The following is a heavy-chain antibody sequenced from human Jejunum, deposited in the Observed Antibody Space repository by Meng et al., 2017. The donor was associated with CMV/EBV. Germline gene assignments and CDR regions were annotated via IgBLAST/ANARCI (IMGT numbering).Heavy chain of an antibody. CDR3: TRGLPATIAWYFDL. D-gene: IGHD2-2*02. CDR2: IRSKGYGGTT. CDR1: FTVGDYA. J-gene: IGHJ2*01. Sequence: FTVGDYAMSGVRQAPGKGLEWVGFIRSKGYGGTTENAASVKGRFTISRDDSKSIAYLQMNSLKTEDTAVYYCTRGLPATIAWYFDLWGRGTLVTVSS. V-gene: IGHV3-49*04.